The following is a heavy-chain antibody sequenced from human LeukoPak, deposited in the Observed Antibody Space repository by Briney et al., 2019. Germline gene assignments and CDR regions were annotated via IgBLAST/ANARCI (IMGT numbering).Heavy chain of an antibody. J-gene: IGHJ1*01. CDR3: ARLLAAAGTDKYFHH. CDR2: INHSGST. D-gene: IGHD6-13*01. Sequence: SETLSLTCAVYGGSFSGYYWSWIRQPPGKGLEWIGEINHSGSTNYNPSLKSRVTISVDTSKNQFSLKLSSVTAADTAVYYCARLLAAAGTDKYFHHWGQGTLVTVSS. CDR1: GGSFSGYY. V-gene: IGHV4-34*01.